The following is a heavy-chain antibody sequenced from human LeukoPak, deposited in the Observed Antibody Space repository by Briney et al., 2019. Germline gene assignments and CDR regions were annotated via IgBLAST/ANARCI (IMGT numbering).Heavy chain of an antibody. J-gene: IGHJ6*03. Sequence: ASVKVSCKASGYTFTNFDINWVRQATGQGLEWMGWMNPNSGNTGYAQKFQGRVTITRDTSITTAYMELSSLRSEDTAVYYCARYPGSLGYYYYMDVWGKGTTVTVSS. V-gene: IGHV1-8*01. CDR1: GYTFTNFD. CDR3: ARYPGSLGYYYYMDV. CDR2: MNPNSGNT. D-gene: IGHD3-10*01.